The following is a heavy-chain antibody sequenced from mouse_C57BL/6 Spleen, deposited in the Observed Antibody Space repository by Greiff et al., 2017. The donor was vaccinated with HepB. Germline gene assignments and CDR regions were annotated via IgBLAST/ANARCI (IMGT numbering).Heavy chain of an antibody. J-gene: IGHJ1*03. CDR1: GYAFSSSW. Sequence: VQLQESGPELVKPGASVKISCKASGYAFSSSWMNWVKQRPGKGLEWIGRIYPGDGDTNYNGKFKGKATLTADKSSSTAYMQLSSLTSEDSAVYFCAGGLRGYFDVWGTGTTVTVSS. V-gene: IGHV1-82*01. D-gene: IGHD2-4*01. CDR2: IYPGDGDT. CDR3: AGGLRGYFDV.